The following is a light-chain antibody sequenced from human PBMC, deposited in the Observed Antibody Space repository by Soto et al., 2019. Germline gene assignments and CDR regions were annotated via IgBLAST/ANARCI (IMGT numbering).Light chain of an antibody. J-gene: IGKJ1*01. CDR2: DAS. CDR1: QSVNRY. V-gene: IGKV3-11*01. CDR3: QQRDIWPWT. Sequence: EIVSTQSPTTVSLSPGKRYTLPCWASQSVNRYLVWYQQKPGQAPRLLMYDASKRATGIPARFSGSGSGTDFTLTISSLEPEDFAVYYCQQRDIWPWTFGQGTKVDIK.